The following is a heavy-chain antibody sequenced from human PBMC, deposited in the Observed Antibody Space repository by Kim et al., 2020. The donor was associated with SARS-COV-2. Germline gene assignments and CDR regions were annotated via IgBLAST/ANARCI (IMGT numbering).Heavy chain of an antibody. CDR2: IIHILGIA. D-gene: IGHD6-19*01. V-gene: IGHV1-69*02. J-gene: IGHJ6*02. CDR3: ARGQWLSPGYGMDV. Sequence: SVKVSCKASGGTFSSYTISWVRQAPGQGLEWMGRIIHILGIANYAQKFQGRVTITADKSTSTAYMELSSLRSEDTAVYYCARGQWLSPGYGMDVWGQGTTVTVSS. CDR1: GGTFSSYT.